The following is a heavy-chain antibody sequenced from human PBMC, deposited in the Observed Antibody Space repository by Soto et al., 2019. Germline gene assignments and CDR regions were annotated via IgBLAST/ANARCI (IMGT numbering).Heavy chain of an antibody. V-gene: IGHV3-23*01. Sequence: VGSLRLSCAGSGSTFTDFTMTWVRQAPGKGLEWVSAISGDGLSTYYAGSVKGRFTISRDNSKTTLYLQMNSLRAEDTAVYYCARRPDAFDIWGRGTMVTVSS. CDR1: GSTFTDFT. CDR3: ARRPDAFDI. CDR2: ISGDGLST. J-gene: IGHJ3*02.